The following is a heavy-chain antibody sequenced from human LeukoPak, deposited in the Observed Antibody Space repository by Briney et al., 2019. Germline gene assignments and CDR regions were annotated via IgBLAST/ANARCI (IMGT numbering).Heavy chain of an antibody. J-gene: IGHJ6*02. CDR1: GGTFSSYA. CDR3: ARDDAAAGTGYYYYGMDV. CDR2: IIPTFGTA. D-gene: IGHD6-13*01. Sequence: SVKVSCKASGGTFSSYAISWVRQAPGQGLEWMGGIIPTFGTANYAQKFQGRVTITADESTSTAYMELSSLRSEDTAVYYCARDDAAAGTGYYYYGMDVWGQGTTVTVSS. V-gene: IGHV1-69*13.